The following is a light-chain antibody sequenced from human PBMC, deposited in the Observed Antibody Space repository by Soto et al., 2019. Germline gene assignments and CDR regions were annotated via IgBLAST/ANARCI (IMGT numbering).Light chain of an antibody. CDR2: GAS. V-gene: IGKV3-20*01. J-gene: IGKJ3*01. Sequence: EIVLTQSPGTLSLSPGERATLSCRASQSVSSNYLTWYQQKPGQAPRLLIYGASSRATGIPDRFSGSGSETDFTLTISRLAPEDFAVYYCQQYGSSPFTFGPGTKVDIK. CDR1: QSVSSNY. CDR3: QQYGSSPFT.